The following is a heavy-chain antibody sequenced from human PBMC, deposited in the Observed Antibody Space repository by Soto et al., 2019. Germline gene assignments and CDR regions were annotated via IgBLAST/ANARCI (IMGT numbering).Heavy chain of an antibody. CDR1: GYTLNNYA. CDR2: IDPGSGHA. D-gene: IGHD3-9*01. V-gene: IGHV1-3*01. CDR3: TRDLNGGNPFDY. J-gene: IGHJ4*02. Sequence: QVQFVQSGADLKKPGAPVRVSCKPSGYTLNNYAIQWVRQAAGQRLEWMGWIDPGSGHATYSQKFQGRISISRDQSANTFYMDLSSLTSEVTAVYFCTRDLNGGNPFDYWGQGGLVTDSS.